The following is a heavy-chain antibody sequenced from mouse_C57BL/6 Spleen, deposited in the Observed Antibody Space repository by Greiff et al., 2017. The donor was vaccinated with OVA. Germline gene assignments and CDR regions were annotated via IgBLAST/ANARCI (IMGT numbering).Heavy chain of an antibody. Sequence: EVKLVESGAELVRPGASVKLSCTASGFNIKDDYMHWVKQRPEQGLEWIGWIDPENGDTEYASKFQGKATITADTSSNTAYLQLSSLTSEDTAVYYCTTHYYGSSHWYFDVWGTGTTVTVSS. V-gene: IGHV14-4*01. J-gene: IGHJ1*03. CDR3: TTHYYGSSHWYFDV. CDR1: GFNIKDDY. CDR2: IDPENGDT. D-gene: IGHD1-1*01.